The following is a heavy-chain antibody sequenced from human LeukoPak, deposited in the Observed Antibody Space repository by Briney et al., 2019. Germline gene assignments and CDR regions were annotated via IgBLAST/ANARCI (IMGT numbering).Heavy chain of an antibody. CDR3: ARERGRGRDSPWFDY. Sequence: GGSLRLSCAGSGFIVSGDFMSWVRQAPGKGLEWDSVIYSDGSTYYADSVKGRFTISRDNSKNTLDLQMTGLRAEDTAVYYCARERGRGRDSPWFDYWGQGTLVTVSS. CDR2: IYSDGST. J-gene: IGHJ4*02. CDR1: GFIVSGDF. D-gene: IGHD1-26*01. V-gene: IGHV3-53*01.